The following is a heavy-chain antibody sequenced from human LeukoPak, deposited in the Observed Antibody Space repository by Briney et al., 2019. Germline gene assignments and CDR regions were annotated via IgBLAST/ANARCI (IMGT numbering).Heavy chain of an antibody. Sequence: SETLSLTCAVYGGSFSGYYWSWIRQPPGKGLEWIGEINHSRSTHYNPSLKSRVTISVDTSKNQLSLKLSSVTAADTAVYYCARGRYCSSTSCSNWFGPWGQGTLVTVSS. V-gene: IGHV4-34*01. CDR1: GGSFSGYY. D-gene: IGHD2-2*01. J-gene: IGHJ5*02. CDR2: INHSRST. CDR3: ARGRYCSSTSCSNWFGP.